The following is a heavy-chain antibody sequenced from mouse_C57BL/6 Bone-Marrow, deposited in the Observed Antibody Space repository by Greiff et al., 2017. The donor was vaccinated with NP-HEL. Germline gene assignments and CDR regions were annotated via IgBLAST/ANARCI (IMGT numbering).Heavy chain of an antibody. CDR3: ADSSGLPSFAY. J-gene: IGHJ3*01. V-gene: IGHV1-64*01. CDR2: IHPNSGST. CDR1: GYTFTSYW. D-gene: IGHD3-2*02. Sequence: QVQLQQPGAELVKPGASVKLSCKASGYTFTSYWMHWVKQRPGQGLEWIGMIHPNSGSTNYNEKFKSKATLTVDKSSSTAYMQLSSLTSEDSAVYYCADSSGLPSFAYWGQGTLVTVSA.